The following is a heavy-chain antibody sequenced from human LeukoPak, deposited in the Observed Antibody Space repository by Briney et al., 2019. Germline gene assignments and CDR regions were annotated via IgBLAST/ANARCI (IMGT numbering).Heavy chain of an antibody. CDR1: GGSISSYY. V-gene: IGHV4-34*01. D-gene: IGHD3-22*01. J-gene: IGHJ5*02. Sequence: SETLSLTCTVSGGSISSYYWSWIRQPPGKGLEWIGEINHSGSTNYNPSLKSRVTISVDTSKNQFSLKLSSVTAADTAVYYCARGPYDSSGYYASWGQGTLVTVSS. CDR3: ARGPYDSSGYYAS. CDR2: INHSGST.